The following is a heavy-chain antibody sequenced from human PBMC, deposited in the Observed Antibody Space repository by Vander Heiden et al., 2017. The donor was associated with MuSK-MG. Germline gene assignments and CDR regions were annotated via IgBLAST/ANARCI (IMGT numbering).Heavy chain of an antibody. CDR2: ISGSGGST. D-gene: IGHD3-16*01. CDR3: AKWARGTRANYDY. V-gene: IGHV3-23*01. CDR1: GSSFKRYA. J-gene: IGHJ4*02. Sequence: EVQLLESGGGVVQPGGSLRLSRGASGSSFKRYAMSWVRQAPGKGLELVSAISGSGGSTYYADSVKGRFTISRDNSKNTLYLQMNSLRAEDTAVYYCAKWARGTRANYDYWGQGTLVTVSS.